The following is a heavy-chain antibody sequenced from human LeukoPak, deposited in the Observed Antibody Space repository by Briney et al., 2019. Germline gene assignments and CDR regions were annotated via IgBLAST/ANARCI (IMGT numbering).Heavy chain of an antibody. Sequence: GGSLRLSCTASGFTFSTYSMNWVRQAPGKGLQWVSSISSSGTYIYYADSVKGRFTISRDNAKNSLYLQMNSLRAEDTAVYYCVRGTGGIFDSWGQGTLVTVSS. CDR1: GFTFSTYS. V-gene: IGHV3-21*01. CDR2: ISSSGTYI. CDR3: VRGTGGIFDS. D-gene: IGHD2-8*02. J-gene: IGHJ4*02.